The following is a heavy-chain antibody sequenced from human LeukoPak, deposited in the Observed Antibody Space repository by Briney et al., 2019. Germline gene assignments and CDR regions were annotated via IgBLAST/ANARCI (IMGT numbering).Heavy chain of an antibody. Sequence: GASVTVSCKASGYTFTSYGITWVGQAPGQGLEWMGWISAYNGNTNYAQKLQGRGNMTTGTSTNTAYMELRSLRSDDTAVYFCATSYYYDSSGYPSYFDHWGKGTLVTVSS. D-gene: IGHD3-22*01. CDR3: ATSYYYDSSGYPSYFDH. CDR1: GYTFTSYG. J-gene: IGHJ4*02. V-gene: IGHV1-18*01. CDR2: ISAYNGNT.